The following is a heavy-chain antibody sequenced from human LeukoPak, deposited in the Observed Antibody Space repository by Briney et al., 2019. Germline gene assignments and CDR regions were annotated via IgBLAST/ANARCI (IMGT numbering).Heavy chain of an antibody. Sequence: GGSLRLSCAAAGFTFSSYCMHWVRQAPGKGLEWVAAMYYDGISKYYADSVKGRLTISRDNSNNTLFLQMNSLRVEDTAVYYCARDYYCSGGSCLYFDYWGQGTLVTVSS. CDR3: ARDYYCSGGSCLYFDY. V-gene: IGHV3-33*01. CDR2: MYYDGISK. J-gene: IGHJ4*02. D-gene: IGHD2-15*01. CDR1: GFTFSSYC.